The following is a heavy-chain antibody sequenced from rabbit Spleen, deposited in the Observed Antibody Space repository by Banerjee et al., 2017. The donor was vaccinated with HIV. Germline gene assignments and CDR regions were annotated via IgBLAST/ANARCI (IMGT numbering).Heavy chain of an antibody. CDR3: ARTGGYFPTRLDL. Sequence: QEQLVESGGGLVQPGGSLTLTCTASGFDITGYHLCWVRQAPGKGLEWIGCIYGGSSGGTYYANWAKGRFTFSKASSTTVTLQMTSLTAADTATYFCARTGGYFPTRLDLWGQGTLVTVS. CDR1: GFDITGYHL. CDR2: IYGGSSGGT. D-gene: IGHD1-1*01. V-gene: IGHV1S45*01. J-gene: IGHJ3*01.